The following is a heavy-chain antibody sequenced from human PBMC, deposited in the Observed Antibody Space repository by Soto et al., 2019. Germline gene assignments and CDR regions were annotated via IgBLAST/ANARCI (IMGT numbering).Heavy chain of an antibody. Sequence: ASVKVSCKASGYTFTSYGISWARQAPGQGLEWMGWISAYNGNTNYAQKLQGRVTMTTDTSTSTAYMELRSLRSDDTAVYYCARDFGYCSSTSCPGDYWGQGTLVTVSS. CDR2: ISAYNGNT. CDR1: GYTFTSYG. CDR3: ARDFGYCSSTSCPGDY. V-gene: IGHV1-18*01. D-gene: IGHD2-2*03. J-gene: IGHJ4*02.